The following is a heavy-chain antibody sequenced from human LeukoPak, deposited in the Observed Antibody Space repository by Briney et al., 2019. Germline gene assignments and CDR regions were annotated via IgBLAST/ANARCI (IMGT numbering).Heavy chain of an antibody. CDR2: IYHSGST. CDR3: ARDKWRVYGMDV. D-gene: IGHD2-8*01. J-gene: IGHJ6*02. CDR1: GGSISSGGYS. Sequence: SETLSLTCAVSGGSISSGGYSWSWIRQPPGKGLEWLGYIYHSGSTYYNPSLKSRVTISVDTSKNQFSLKLSSVTAADTAVYYCARDKWRVYGMDVWGQGTTVTVSS. V-gene: IGHV4-30-2*01.